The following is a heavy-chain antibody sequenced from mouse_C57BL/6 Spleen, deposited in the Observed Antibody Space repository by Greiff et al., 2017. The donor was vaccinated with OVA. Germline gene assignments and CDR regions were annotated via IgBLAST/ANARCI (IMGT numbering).Heavy chain of an antibody. CDR3: ARRSDYGTLYAMDY. CDR2: ISSGSSTI. J-gene: IGHJ4*01. V-gene: IGHV5-17*01. Sequence: EVQVVESGGGLVKPGGSLKLSCAASGFTFSDYGMHWVRQAPETGLEWVAYISSGSSTIYYADTVKGRFTMSRDNAKNTLFLQMTSLRSEDTAMYYCARRSDYGTLYAMDYWGQGTSVTVSS. D-gene: IGHD1-1*01. CDR1: GFTFSDYG.